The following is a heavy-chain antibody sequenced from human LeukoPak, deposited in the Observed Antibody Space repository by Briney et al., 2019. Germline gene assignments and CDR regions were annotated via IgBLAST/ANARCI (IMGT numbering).Heavy chain of an antibody. D-gene: IGHD5-24*01. Sequence: PGGSLRLSCAASGFTFSSYAMSWVRQAPGKGLEWVSAISGSGGSTYYADSVKGRFTISRDNSKNTLYLQMNSLRAEDTAVYYCAKTERRWLQFYYFDYWGQGTLVTVSS. CDR3: AKTERRWLQFYYFDY. CDR2: ISGSGGST. V-gene: IGHV3-23*01. J-gene: IGHJ4*02. CDR1: GFTFSSYA.